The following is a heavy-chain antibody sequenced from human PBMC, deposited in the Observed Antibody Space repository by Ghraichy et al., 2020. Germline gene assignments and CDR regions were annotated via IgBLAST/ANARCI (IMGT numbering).Heavy chain of an antibody. CDR1: GFTFGDYA. CDR3: TRSPRGGYFLVGHY. V-gene: IGHV3-49*03. Sequence: GSLRLSCTAFGFTFGDYAMSWFRQAPGKGLEWVGFIRSKAYGGTTEYAASVKGRFTISRDDSKSIAYLQMNSLKTEDTAVYYCTRSPRGGYFLVGHYWGQGTLVTVSS. CDR2: IRSKAYGGTT. J-gene: IGHJ4*02. D-gene: IGHD1-26*01.